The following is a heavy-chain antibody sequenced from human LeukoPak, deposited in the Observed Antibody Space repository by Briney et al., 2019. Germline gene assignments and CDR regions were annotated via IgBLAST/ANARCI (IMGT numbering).Heavy chain of an antibody. CDR2: INHSGST. V-gene: IGHV4-34*01. Sequence: SETLSLTCAVYGGSFSGYYWSWIRQPPEKGLEWIGEINHSGSTNYNPSLKSRVTISVDTSKNQFSLKLSSVTAADTAVYYCARGRASYYYGSGSYLGYWGQGTLVTVSS. CDR1: GGSFSGYY. J-gene: IGHJ4*02. CDR3: ARGRASYYYGSGSYLGY. D-gene: IGHD3-10*01.